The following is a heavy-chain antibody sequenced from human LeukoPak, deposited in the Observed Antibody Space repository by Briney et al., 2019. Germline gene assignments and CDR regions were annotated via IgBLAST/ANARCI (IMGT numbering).Heavy chain of an antibody. V-gene: IGHV3-15*01. D-gene: IGHD3-16*01. J-gene: IGHJ4*02. Sequence: GGSLRLSCAASGFTFSSYWMSWVRQAPGKGLEWIGRIKSKTDGETTDYAAPLRGRFSISRDDSKDTLYLQMNSLKAEDTAVYYCLTDPSYETNNWGQGTLVTVSS. CDR2: IKSKTDGETT. CDR1: GFTFSSYW. CDR3: LTDPSYETNN.